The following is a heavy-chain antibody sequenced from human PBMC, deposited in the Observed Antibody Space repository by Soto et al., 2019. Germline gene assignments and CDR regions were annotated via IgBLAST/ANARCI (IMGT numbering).Heavy chain of an antibody. Sequence: SETLSLTCAVSGGSISSSNWWSWVCQPPGKGLEWIGEIYHSGSTNYSPSLKSRVTISVDKSKNQFSLKLSSVTAADTAVYYCARVGCSGGSCYSYYYYGMDVWGQGTTVTVSS. CDR3: ARVGCSGGSCYSYYYYGMDV. V-gene: IGHV4-4*02. CDR1: GGSISSSNW. D-gene: IGHD2-15*01. CDR2: IYHSGST. J-gene: IGHJ6*02.